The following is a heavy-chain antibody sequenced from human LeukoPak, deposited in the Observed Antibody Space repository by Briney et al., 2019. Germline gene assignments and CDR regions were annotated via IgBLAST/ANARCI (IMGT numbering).Heavy chain of an antibody. CDR1: GGPISSGGYY. CDR3: ARGDSSSGNDFDY. J-gene: IGHJ4*02. CDR2: IYYSGST. V-gene: IGHV4-31*03. Sequence: SQTLPLTCTVSGGPISSGGYYWSWIRQHPGKGLEWIGYIYYSGSTYYNPSLKSRVTISVDTSKNQFSLKLSSVTAADTAVYYCARGDSSSGNDFDYWGQGTLVTVSS. D-gene: IGHD4-11*01.